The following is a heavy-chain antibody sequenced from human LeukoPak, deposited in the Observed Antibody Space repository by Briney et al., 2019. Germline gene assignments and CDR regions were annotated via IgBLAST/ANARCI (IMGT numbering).Heavy chain of an antibody. CDR2: IYSGIST. CDR1: GFTVSSNY. J-gene: IGHJ6*02. V-gene: IGHV3-66*02. CDR3: ASPGAKPSYYGMDV. D-gene: IGHD7-27*01. Sequence: PGGSLRLSCAASGFTVSSNYMSWVRQAPGKGLEWVSVIYSGISTYYADSVKGRFTISRDNSKNTLYLQMNSLRAEDTAVYYCASPGAKPSYYGMDVWGQGTTVTVSS.